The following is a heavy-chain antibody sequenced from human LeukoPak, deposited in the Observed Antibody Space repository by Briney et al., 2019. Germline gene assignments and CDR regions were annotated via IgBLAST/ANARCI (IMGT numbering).Heavy chain of an antibody. D-gene: IGHD1-7*01. J-gene: IGHJ4*02. CDR3: ARHPLELRRDYDY. CDR2: IYYSGST. Sequence: SETLSLTCTVSGGSISSSSYYWGWIRQPPGKGLEWIGSIYYSGSTYYNPSPKSRVTISVDTSKNQFSLKLSSVTAADTAMYYCARHPLELRRDYDYWGQGTLVTVSS. V-gene: IGHV4-39*01. CDR1: GGSISSSSYY.